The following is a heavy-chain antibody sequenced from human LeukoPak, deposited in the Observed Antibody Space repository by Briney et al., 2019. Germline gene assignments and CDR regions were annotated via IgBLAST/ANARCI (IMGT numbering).Heavy chain of an antibody. D-gene: IGHD6-19*01. Sequence: SGGSLRLSCAASGFTFDDYGMSWVRQAPGKGLEWVSGINWNGGSTGYADSVKGRFTISRDNAKNSLYLQMNSLRAEDTAVYYCARGTIVAVAGNLNYWGQGTLVAVSS. CDR3: ARGTIVAVAGNLNY. V-gene: IGHV3-20*04. CDR2: INWNGGST. J-gene: IGHJ4*02. CDR1: GFTFDDYG.